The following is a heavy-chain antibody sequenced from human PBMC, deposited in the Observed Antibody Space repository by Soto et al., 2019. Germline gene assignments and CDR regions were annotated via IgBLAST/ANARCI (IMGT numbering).Heavy chain of an antibody. Sequence: EVQLLESGGGLVQPGGFLRLSCAASGFTFSSYAMSWVRQAPGKGLEWVSVISGSGGSTYYADYVKGRFTISRDNSENTLYLEMNSLRVEDTAEYYCVKYYGSGSYYYYAMDVWGQGTTVTVSS. CDR3: VKYYGSGSYYYYAMDV. CDR2: ISGSGGST. CDR1: GFTFSSYA. D-gene: IGHD3-10*01. V-gene: IGHV3-23*01. J-gene: IGHJ6*02.